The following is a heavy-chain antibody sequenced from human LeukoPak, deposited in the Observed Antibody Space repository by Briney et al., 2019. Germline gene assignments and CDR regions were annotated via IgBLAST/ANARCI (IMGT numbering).Heavy chain of an antibody. J-gene: IGHJ4*02. Sequence: GRSLRLSCAASGFTFTTYGMHWVRQAPGKGLEWVAIISYDGTYKYYVDSVKGRFTISRDNSKNTLYLQMNSLRAEDTAVYYCAKDLGSSSWYGDWGQGTLVTVSS. D-gene: IGHD6-13*01. CDR1: GFTFTTYG. V-gene: IGHV3-30*18. CDR2: ISYDGTYK. CDR3: AKDLGSSSWYGD.